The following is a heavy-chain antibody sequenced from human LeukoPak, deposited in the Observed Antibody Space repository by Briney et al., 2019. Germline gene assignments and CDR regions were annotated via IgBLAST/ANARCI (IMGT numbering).Heavy chain of an antibody. D-gene: IGHD2-15*01. CDR3: ARTGWYCSGGSCYSDY. J-gene: IGHJ4*02. Sequence: GGSLRLSCAASGFTFSSYSMNWVRQAPGKGLEWVSSISSSSSYIYYADSVKGRFTISRDNAKNSLYLQMNSLRAEDTAVYYCARTGWYCSGGSCYSDYWSQGTLVTVSS. CDR2: ISSSSSYI. CDR1: GFTFSSYS. V-gene: IGHV3-21*01.